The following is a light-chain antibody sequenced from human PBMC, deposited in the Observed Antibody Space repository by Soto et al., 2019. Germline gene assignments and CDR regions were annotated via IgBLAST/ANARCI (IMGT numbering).Light chain of an antibody. J-gene: IGLJ1*01. CDR2: DVS. CDR3: SSYTPSSSYV. CDR1: SSDVGPYNY. Sequence: QSVMTQPASVSGYPGQSITIYCTGASSDVGPYNYVAWCQQHPGKGPKLLIYDVSNRPSGFSSRFSGSKSGNTASLTISGLRVEDEADYFCSSYTPSSSYVFGTGTKVTV. V-gene: IGLV2-14*01.